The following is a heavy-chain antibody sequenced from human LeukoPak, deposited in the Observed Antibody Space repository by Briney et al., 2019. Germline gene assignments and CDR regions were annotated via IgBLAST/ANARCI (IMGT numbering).Heavy chain of an antibody. CDR1: GGAISTYY. D-gene: IGHD5-12*01. Sequence: SETLSLTCTLSGGAISTYYWSWIRQPPGKGLGWIGYIYHSGSTNYNPSLKSRVTISVDTSKNQFSLKLSSVTAADTAVYYCARGGGYASPIGYWGQGALVTVSS. V-gene: IGHV4-59*01. CDR3: ARGGGYASPIGY. CDR2: IYHSGST. J-gene: IGHJ4*02.